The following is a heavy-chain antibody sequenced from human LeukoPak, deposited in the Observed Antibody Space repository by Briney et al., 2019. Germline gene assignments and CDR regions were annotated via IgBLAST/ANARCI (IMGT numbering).Heavy chain of an antibody. CDR2: IDYSGSI. Sequence: SETLSLTCTVSGGSISSYSWSWIRQPPGKGLEWIGNIDYSGSITSNPSLKSRVTISVDTSKNQVSLKLSSVTAADTAVYYCAREYLVALDHDDAFDIWGQGTMVTVSS. CDR3: AREYLVALDHDDAFDI. D-gene: IGHD5-12*01. J-gene: IGHJ3*02. V-gene: IGHV4-59*12. CDR1: GGSISSYS.